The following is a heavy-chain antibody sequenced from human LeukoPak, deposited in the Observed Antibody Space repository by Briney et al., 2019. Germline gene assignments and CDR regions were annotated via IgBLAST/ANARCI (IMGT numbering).Heavy chain of an antibody. J-gene: IGHJ3*02. CDR3: AGAFSSGYYTGPGGFDI. CDR1: GLTVSSNY. V-gene: IGHV3-53*01. CDR2: IYSGGST. Sequence: GGSLRLSCAASGLTVSSNYTSWVRQAPGEGLERVSVIYSGGSTYYADSVKGRFTISRDNSKNTLYLQMNGLRAEDTAVYYCAGAFSSGYYTGPGGFDIWGQGTMVTVSS. D-gene: IGHD3-22*01.